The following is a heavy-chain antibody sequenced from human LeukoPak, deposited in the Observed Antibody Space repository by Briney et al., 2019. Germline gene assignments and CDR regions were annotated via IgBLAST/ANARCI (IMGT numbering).Heavy chain of an antibody. J-gene: IGHJ4*02. CDR2: ISHDGNNK. CDR1: GFTFSKYG. D-gene: IGHD3-10*01. Sequence: GGSLRLSCAASGFTFSKYGMHWVRQAPGKGLEWVAVISHDGNNKYYADSVKGRFTISRDNSKNTLYLQMNSLRAEDTAVYYCAKDQSLMVRGVIDYWGQGTLVTVSS. CDR3: AKDQSLMVRGVIDY. V-gene: IGHV3-30*18.